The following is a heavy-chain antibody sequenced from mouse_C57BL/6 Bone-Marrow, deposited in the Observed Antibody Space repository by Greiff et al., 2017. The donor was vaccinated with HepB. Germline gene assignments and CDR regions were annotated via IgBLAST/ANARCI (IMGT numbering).Heavy chain of an antibody. D-gene: IGHD4-1*01. V-gene: IGHV1-4*01. Sequence: QVQLQQSGAELARPGASVKMSCKASGYTFTSYTMHWVKQWPGQGLEWIGYIKPSSGYTKYNQKFKDKATLTADKFSSKDYMQLSSLTSEDSAVYFCARWERPWGQGTLVTVSA. CDR3: ARWERP. CDR2: IKPSSGYT. CDR1: GYTFTSYT. J-gene: IGHJ3*01.